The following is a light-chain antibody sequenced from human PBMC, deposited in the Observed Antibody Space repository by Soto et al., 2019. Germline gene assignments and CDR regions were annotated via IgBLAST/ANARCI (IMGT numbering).Light chain of an antibody. CDR1: SSDVGGYNY. Sequence: QSALTQPASVSGSPGQSITISCTGTSSDVGGYNYVSWYQQHPGKAPKLMIYDVSNRPSGVSNRFYGSKSGNTASLTISGLQAEDQADYYCSSYTSSRTPLHVVFGGGTKLTVL. CDR3: SSYTSSRTPLHVV. J-gene: IGLJ2*01. V-gene: IGLV2-14*01. CDR2: DVS.